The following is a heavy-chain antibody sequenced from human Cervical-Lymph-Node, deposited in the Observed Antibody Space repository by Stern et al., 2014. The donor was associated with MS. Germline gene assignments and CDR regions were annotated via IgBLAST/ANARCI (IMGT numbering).Heavy chain of an antibody. CDR1: GYTFTSYG. V-gene: IGHV1-8*01. CDR3: ARGLRSTYDFQLWSDP. D-gene: IGHD3-3*01. CDR2: MDPNSGNT. Sequence: QVQLVQSGTEVKKPGASVKVSCRASGYTFTSYGIMWVRQATGQGLEWMGWMDPNSGNTGYAQKFQGRVTMTRDTSISTAFLELSSLRSEDTAVYYCARGLRSTYDFQLWSDPWGQGTLVTVSS. J-gene: IGHJ5*02.